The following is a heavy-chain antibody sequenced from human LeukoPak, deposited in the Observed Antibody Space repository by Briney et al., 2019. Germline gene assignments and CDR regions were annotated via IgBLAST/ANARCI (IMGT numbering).Heavy chain of an antibody. CDR1: GYSFTNKW. CDR3: ARRQNAQYWFDP. J-gene: IGHJ5*02. D-gene: IGHD2/OR15-2a*01. CDR2: IYTGDSDT. Sequence: GESLKISCKGSGYSFTNKWIGWVRQMPGKGLEWMGIIYTGDSDTRYSPSFQGQVTMSADKSISTAYLQWSSLKASDTAMYYCARRQNAQYWFDPWGQGTLVTVSS. V-gene: IGHV5-51*01.